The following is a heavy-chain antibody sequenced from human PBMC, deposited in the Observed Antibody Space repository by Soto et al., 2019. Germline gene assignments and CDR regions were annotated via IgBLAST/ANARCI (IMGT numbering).Heavy chain of an antibody. CDR1: GYSFTGYY. J-gene: IGHJ6*02. D-gene: IGHD1-7*01. V-gene: IGHV1-2*07. CDR2: INPNSGGT. CDR3: AREAGTIGTYYYGMDV. Sequence: QVQLVQSGAEVKKPGASVRVSCKASGYSFTGYYVHWVRLAPGQGLEWLGWINPNSGGTNHAHKFQGRVTLTRDTSISTAYMELNRLTSNDTAVYYCAREAGTIGTYYYGMDVWGQGTTIAVS.